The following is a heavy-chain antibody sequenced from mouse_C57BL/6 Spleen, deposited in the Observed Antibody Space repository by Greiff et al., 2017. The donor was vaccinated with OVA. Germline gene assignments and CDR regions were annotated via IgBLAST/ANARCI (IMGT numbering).Heavy chain of an antibody. CDR3: ARGGDGYYDAMDY. J-gene: IGHJ4*01. CDR1: GYSITSGYD. CDR2: ISYSGST. Sequence: EVKLVESGPGMVKPSQSLSLTCTVTGYSITSGYDWHWIRPFPGNKLEWMGYISYSGSTNYNPSLKSRISITHDTSKKHFFLKLKSVTTEDTATYYCARGGDGYYDAMDYWGQGTSVTVSS. V-gene: IGHV3-1*01. D-gene: IGHD2-3*01.